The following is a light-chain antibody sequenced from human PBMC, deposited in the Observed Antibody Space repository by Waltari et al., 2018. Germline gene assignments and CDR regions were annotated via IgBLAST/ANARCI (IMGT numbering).Light chain of an antibody. Sequence: QSALTQPSSVSGSPGQSITLSCTGTSSDVGSYNLFSWYQQHPGKAPKLMICEDNKRPSGVSNRFSGSKSGNTASLTISGLQAEDEADYYCCSYAGSSTFVFGTGTRVTVL. CDR2: EDN. V-gene: IGLV2-23*02. CDR3: CSYAGSSTFV. CDR1: SSDVGSYNL. J-gene: IGLJ1*01.